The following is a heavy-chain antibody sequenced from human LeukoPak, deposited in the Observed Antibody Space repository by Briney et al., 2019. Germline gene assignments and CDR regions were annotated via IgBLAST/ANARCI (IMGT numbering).Heavy chain of an antibody. D-gene: IGHD2-21*02. CDR1: GFTFSSYA. V-gene: IGHV3-23*01. CDR2: ISGSGGST. CDR3: AKDRARVVTDEDDY. J-gene: IGHJ4*02. Sequence: GGSLRLSCAASGFTFSSYAMSWVRQAPGKGLEWVSAISGSGGSTYYADSVKGRFTISRDNSKNTLYLQMNRLRAEDTAVYYCAKDRARVVTDEDDYWGQGTLVTVSS.